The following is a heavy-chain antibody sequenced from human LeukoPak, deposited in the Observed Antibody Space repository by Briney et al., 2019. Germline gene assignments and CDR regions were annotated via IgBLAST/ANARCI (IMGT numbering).Heavy chain of an antibody. CDR3: AKDYYDSSGYSPYYFDY. Sequence: GGSLRLSCAASGFTFSNYGLSWVRQAPGKGLEWVSGITGSGGSTYYADSVKGRFTISRDNSKNTLYLQMNSLRAEDTAVYYCAKDYYDSSGYSPYYFDYWGQGTLVTVSS. CDR1: GFTFSNYG. CDR2: ITGSGGST. V-gene: IGHV3-23*01. J-gene: IGHJ4*02. D-gene: IGHD3-22*01.